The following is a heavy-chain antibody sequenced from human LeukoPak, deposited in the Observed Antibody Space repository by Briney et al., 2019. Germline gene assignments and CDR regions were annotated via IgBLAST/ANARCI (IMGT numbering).Heavy chain of an antibody. CDR2: ISSDGNKQ. CDR3: VRDAGGY. J-gene: IGHJ4*02. Sequence: GGALRLSCAASGFTLRTYAMHLVRQAPGKGLEWVAVISSDGNKQFYTDSVKGRFTISRDNHRNTLYLQINGLRVEDTAVYYCVRDAGGYWGQGTPVTVSS. CDR1: GFTLRTYA. V-gene: IGHV3-30*04.